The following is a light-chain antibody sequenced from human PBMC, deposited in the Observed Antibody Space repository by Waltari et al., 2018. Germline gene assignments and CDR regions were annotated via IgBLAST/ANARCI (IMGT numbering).Light chain of an antibody. CDR3: QSADSSGTYEV. Sequence: LTQPPSVSVSPGQTARITCSGDALPKQYAYWYQQKPGQAPVLVIYKDSERPSGIPERFSGSSSGTTVTLTISGVQAEDEADYYCQSADSSGTYEVFGGGTKLTVL. J-gene: IGLJ2*01. V-gene: IGLV3-25*03. CDR2: KDS. CDR1: ALPKQY.